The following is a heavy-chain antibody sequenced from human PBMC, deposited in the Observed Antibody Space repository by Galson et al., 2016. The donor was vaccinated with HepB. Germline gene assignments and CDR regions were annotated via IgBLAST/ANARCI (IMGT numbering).Heavy chain of an antibody. J-gene: IGHJ6*02. CDR3: TRDGFGNYGGRNYYHGMDV. V-gene: IGHV1-3*01. D-gene: IGHD4-11*01. CDR1: GYNFPSHA. Sequence: SVKVSCKAAGYNFPSHAMHWVRQAPGQGPEWMGWINAGNGDTKYSQKFQGRVTFTRDTSASTLYMELSSLRSEDTAVFYCTRDGFGNYGGRNYYHGMDVWGQGATGTVSS. CDR2: INAGNGDT.